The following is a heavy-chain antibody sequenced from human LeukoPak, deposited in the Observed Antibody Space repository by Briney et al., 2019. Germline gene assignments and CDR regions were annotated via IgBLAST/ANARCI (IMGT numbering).Heavy chain of an antibody. CDR1: GGSISSGGYS. CDR3: ARATIHYDSSGYPPDY. J-gene: IGHJ4*02. CDR2: IYHSGST. V-gene: IGHV4-30-2*01. D-gene: IGHD3-22*01. Sequence: SETLSLTCAVSGGSISSGGYSWSWIRQPPGKGLEWIGYIYHSGSTYYNPSLKSRVTISVDRSKNQFSLKLSSVTAADTAVYYCARATIHYDSSGYPPDYWGQGTLVTVSS.